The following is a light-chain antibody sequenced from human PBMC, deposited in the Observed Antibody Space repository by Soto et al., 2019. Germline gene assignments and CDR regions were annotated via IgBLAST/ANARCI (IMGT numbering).Light chain of an antibody. CDR2: DAS. CDR1: QSVSSS. V-gene: IGKV3-11*01. Sequence: ENALTQSPATQTLSPGDRATHSCRASQSVSSSLAWYQKKTGQDPRILIYDASHRATGIPARFSGSGSGTDFNLTISRLETEDFAVYDCQQRSNWTWTFGQGTKVEIK. CDR3: QQRSNWTWT. J-gene: IGKJ1*01.